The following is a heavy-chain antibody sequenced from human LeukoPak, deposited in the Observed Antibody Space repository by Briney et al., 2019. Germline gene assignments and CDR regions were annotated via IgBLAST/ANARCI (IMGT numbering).Heavy chain of an antibody. CDR3: ASPLTTVVTEYYFDY. D-gene: IGHD4-23*01. J-gene: IGHJ4*02. Sequence: GASVKVSCKASGGTFSSYTISWVRQAPGQGLEWMGRIIPILGIANYAQKFQGRVTITADKSTSTAYSELSSLRSEDTAVYYCASPLTTVVTEYYFDYWGQGTLVTVSS. V-gene: IGHV1-69*02. CDR1: GGTFSSYT. CDR2: IIPILGIA.